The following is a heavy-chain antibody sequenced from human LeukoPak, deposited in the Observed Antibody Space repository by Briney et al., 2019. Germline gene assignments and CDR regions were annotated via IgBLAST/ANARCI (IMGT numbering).Heavy chain of an antibody. D-gene: IGHD6-13*01. V-gene: IGHV1-69*04. J-gene: IGHJ3*02. CDR3: ARELAAAGTEGAFDI. CDR1: GGTFSSYA. CDR2: IIPILGIA. Sequence: SVKVSGKASGGTFSSYAISWVRQAPGQGLEWMGRIIPILGIANYAQKFQGRVTITADKSTSTAYMELSSLRSEDTAVYYCARELAAAGTEGAFDIWGQGTMVTVSS.